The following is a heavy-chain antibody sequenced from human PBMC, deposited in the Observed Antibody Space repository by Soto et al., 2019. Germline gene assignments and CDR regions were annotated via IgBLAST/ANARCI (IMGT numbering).Heavy chain of an antibody. CDR2: ISYDGSNK. V-gene: IGHV3-30-3*01. D-gene: IGHD5-18*01. Sequence: QPGGSLRLSCAASGFTFSSYAMHWVRQAPGKGLEWVAVISYDGSNKYYADSVKGRFTISRDNSKNTLYLQMNSLRAEDTAVYYCARDLTLDVDTAMVNTNQFDYWGQGTLVTVSS. J-gene: IGHJ4*02. CDR1: GFTFSSYA. CDR3: ARDLTLDVDTAMVNTNQFDY.